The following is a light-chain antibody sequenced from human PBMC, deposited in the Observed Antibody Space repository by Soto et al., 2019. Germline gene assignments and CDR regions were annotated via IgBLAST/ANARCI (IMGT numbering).Light chain of an antibody. CDR2: EVS. CDR3: SSYTTSSTRV. J-gene: IGLJ1*01. V-gene: IGLV2-14*03. Sequence: QSVLTQPASVSGSPGQSITISCTGTSSDVGAHDFVSWYQQHPDKAPKLMIYEVSNRPSGVSHRFSGSKSVNTATLTISGLQAEDEADYYCSSYTTSSTRVFGTGTKVTVL. CDR1: SSDVGAHDF.